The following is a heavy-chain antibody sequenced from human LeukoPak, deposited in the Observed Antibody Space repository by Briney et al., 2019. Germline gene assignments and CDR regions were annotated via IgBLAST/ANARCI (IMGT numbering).Heavy chain of an antibody. CDR2: INHSGST. J-gene: IGHJ5*02. Sequence: SETLSLTCAVDGGSFSGYYWSWIRQPPGKGLEWIGEINHSGSTNYNPALQSRVTISVDTTKNKFSLKLRSVTAADTAVYYCARGQMRGWFDPLGQGTLVTVSS. D-gene: IGHD5-24*01. CDR1: GGSFSGYY. V-gene: IGHV4-34*01. CDR3: ARGQMRGWFDP.